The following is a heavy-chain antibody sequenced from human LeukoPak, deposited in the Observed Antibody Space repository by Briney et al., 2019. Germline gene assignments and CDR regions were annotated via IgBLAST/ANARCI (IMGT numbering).Heavy chain of an antibody. Sequence: SVKVSCQVSGYTLTELSMHWVRQAPGKGLEWMGGFDPEDGETIYAQKFQGRVTMTEDTSTDTAYMELSSLRSEDTAVYYCATDPDYYDSSGLYAFDIWGQGTMVTVSS. CDR2: FDPEDGET. CDR3: ATDPDYYDSSGLYAFDI. J-gene: IGHJ3*02. CDR1: GYTLTELS. D-gene: IGHD3-22*01. V-gene: IGHV1-24*01.